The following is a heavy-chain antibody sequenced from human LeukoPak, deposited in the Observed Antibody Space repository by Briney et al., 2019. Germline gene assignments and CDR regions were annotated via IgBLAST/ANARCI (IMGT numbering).Heavy chain of an antibody. J-gene: IGHJ6*02. Sequence: GASVKVSCTASGYTFTSYDMHRVRQAPGQGLESMGIINPSGSSTSYAQKFQGRVTMTRHTSTSTVYMELSSLRSEDTAVYYCARMPIKSVALAGPAQGYGMDVWSQGTTVSVS. D-gene: IGHD6-19*01. CDR1: GYTFTSYD. V-gene: IGHV1-46*01. CDR3: ARMPIKSVALAGPAQGYGMDV. CDR2: INPSGSST.